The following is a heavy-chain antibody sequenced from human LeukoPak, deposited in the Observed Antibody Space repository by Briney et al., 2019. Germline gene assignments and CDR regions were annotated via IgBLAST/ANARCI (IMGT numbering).Heavy chain of an antibody. D-gene: IGHD3-3*01. CDR2: IYTGGGR. CDR3: ARDWRASDY. J-gene: IGHJ4*02. Sequence: GGSLRLSCAASGFTVSSYYMNWVRQAPGKELEWVSVIYTGGGRYYADSVRGRFTISRDTSKNMVFLQMNSLRAEDTAVYYCARDWRASDYWGQGTLVTVSS. V-gene: IGHV3-53*01. CDR1: GFTVSSYY.